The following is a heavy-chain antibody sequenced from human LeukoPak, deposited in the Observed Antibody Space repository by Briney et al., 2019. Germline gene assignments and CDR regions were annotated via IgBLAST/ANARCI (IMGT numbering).Heavy chain of an antibody. J-gene: IGHJ6*02. V-gene: IGHV4-59*01. CDR3: AREKVSPEVYYYYRMDV. CDR2: ISYSGST. Sequence: SETVSLICTVSGGSISVYYWSWIRQPPGRGLEWVAYISYSGSTNYNPSLKRRVPIPVDTSKNQFSLKLNSVTGADTAVYYCAREKVSPEVYYYYRMDVWGQGTTVTVSS. CDR1: GGSISVYY.